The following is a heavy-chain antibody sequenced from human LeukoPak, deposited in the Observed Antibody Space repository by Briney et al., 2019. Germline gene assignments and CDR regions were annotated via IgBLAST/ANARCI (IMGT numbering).Heavy chain of an antibody. CDR2: INHSGST. CDR3: TRGPYYYYYMDV. J-gene: IGHJ6*03. V-gene: IGHV4-34*01. CDR1: GGSFSGYY. Sequence: SETLSLTCAVYGGSFSGYYWSWIRQPPGKGLEWIGEINHSGSTNYNPSLKSRVTISVDTSKNQFSLKLSSVTAADTAVYYCTRGPYYYYYMDVWGKGTTVTVSS.